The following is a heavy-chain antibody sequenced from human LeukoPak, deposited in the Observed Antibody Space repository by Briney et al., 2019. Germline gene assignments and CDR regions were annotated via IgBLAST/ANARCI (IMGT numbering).Heavy chain of an antibody. CDR2: IYYGGSP. D-gene: IGHD1-26*01. CDR1: GGSISTTTNS. V-gene: IGHV4-39*01. Sequence: SETLSLTCNVSGGSISTTTNSWGWAWIRQRPTKGLEWIGSIYYGGSPYYTSSLKSRVTISVDTSKNQFSLKLASLTAEDTAVYYCARRHIVGSTGFYFDPWGPGTLVTVSS. CDR3: ARRHIVGSTGFYFDP. J-gene: IGHJ5*02.